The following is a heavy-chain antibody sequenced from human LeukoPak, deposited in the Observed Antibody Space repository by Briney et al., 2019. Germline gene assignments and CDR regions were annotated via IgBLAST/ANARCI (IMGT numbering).Heavy chain of an antibody. D-gene: IGHD6-19*01. CDR3: ARGAVAGRPIDY. CDR2: IYYSGST. J-gene: IGHJ4*02. CDR1: GGSVSSGRYY. Sequence: SETLSLTCTVSGGSVSSGRYYWSWIRQPPGKGLEWLGYIYYSGSTNYNPTLKSRVTISVDTSKNQFSLKLSSVTAADTAVYYCARGAVAGRPIDYWGQGTLVTVSS. V-gene: IGHV4-61*01.